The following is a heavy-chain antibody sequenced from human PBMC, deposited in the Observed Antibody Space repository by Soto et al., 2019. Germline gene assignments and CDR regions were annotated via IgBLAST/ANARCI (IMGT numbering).Heavy chain of an antibody. V-gene: IGHV3-21*06. CDR3: ARVGRTDFTSGTFYYYLMDV. CDR1: GDPINNYY. J-gene: IGHJ6*02. CDR2: ITNGRSDI. D-gene: IGHD3-10*01. Sequence: ETLSLTCTVSGDPINNYYWSWVRQAPGKGLEWVSSITNGRSDIFYADSVKGRFTISRDIAKNSVYLEMNSLRAEDSAVYYCARVGRTDFTSGTFYYYLMDVWGQGTTVTVSS.